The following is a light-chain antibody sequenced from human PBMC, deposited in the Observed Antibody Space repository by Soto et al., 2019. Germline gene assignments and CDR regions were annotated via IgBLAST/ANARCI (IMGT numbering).Light chain of an antibody. CDR2: KAS. CDR1: QSISSW. Sequence: DIPMTQSPSTLSASVGDRVTITCRASQSISSWLAWYQQKPGKDPKLLIYKASSLESGVPSRFSGSGSGTEFTITISSLQPDDFATYYCQQYNSYSLTFGGGTKVEIK. V-gene: IGKV1-5*03. J-gene: IGKJ4*01. CDR3: QQYNSYSLT.